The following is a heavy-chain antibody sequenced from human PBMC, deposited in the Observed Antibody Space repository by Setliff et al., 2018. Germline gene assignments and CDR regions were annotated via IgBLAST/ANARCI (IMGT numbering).Heavy chain of an antibody. J-gene: IGHJ2*01. CDR1: GGSISSGSYY. CDR3: ARGPPAPSTMREGHWYFDL. CDR2: IYTSGST. Sequence: PSETLSLICTVSGGSISSGSYYWSWIRQPAGKGLEWIGRIYTSGSTNYNPSLKSRVTISVDPSKNQFSLKLSSVTAADTAVYYCARGPPAPSTMREGHWYFDLWGRGTLVTVSS. D-gene: IGHD2-2*01. V-gene: IGHV4-61*02.